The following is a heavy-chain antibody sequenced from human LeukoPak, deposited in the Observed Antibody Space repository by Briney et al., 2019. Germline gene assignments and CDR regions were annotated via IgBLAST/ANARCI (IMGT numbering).Heavy chain of an antibody. J-gene: IGHJ6*02. V-gene: IGHV1-18*01. CDR2: ISAYNGNT. Sequence: ASVKVSCKASGYTFTSYGISWVRQAPGQGLEWMGWISAYNGNTNYAQKLQGRVTMTTDTSTSTAYMELRSLRSDDTAVYYRAREMEFGYFDWLNHYGMDVWGQGTTVTVSS. D-gene: IGHD3-9*01. CDR1: GYTFTSYG. CDR3: AREMEFGYFDWLNHYGMDV.